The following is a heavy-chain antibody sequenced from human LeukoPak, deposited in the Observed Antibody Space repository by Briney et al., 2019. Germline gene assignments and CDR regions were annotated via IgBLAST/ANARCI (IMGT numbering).Heavy chain of an antibody. CDR3: AKTSLSDGSGHYYYVDV. J-gene: IGHJ6*03. CDR1: GFTFSSYA. Sequence: PGGSLRLSCAASGFTFSSYAMHWVRQAPGKGLEWVAVISYDGSNKYYADSVKGRSTISRDNSQNTVSLQVNNLKTEDTALYYCAKTSLSDGSGHYYYVDVWGKGTTVTVSS. V-gene: IGHV3-30*04. CDR2: ISYDGSNK. D-gene: IGHD3-3*01.